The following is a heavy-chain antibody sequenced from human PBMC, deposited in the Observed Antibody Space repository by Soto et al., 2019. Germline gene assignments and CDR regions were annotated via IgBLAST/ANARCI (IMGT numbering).Heavy chain of an antibody. CDR3: AREGYGTGTIAFDI. CDR2: IKQDGSEK. Sequence: PGGSLRLSCAASGFTFSSYWMSWVRQAPGKGLEWVANIKQDGSEKYYVDSVKGRFTISRDNAKNSLYLQMNSLRAEDTAVYYCAREGYGTGTIAFDIWGQGTMVTVSS. D-gene: IGHD1-7*01. J-gene: IGHJ3*02. V-gene: IGHV3-7*01. CDR1: GFTFSSYW.